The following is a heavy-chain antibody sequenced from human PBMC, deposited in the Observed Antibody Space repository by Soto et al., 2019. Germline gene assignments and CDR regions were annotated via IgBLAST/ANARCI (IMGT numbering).Heavy chain of an antibody. D-gene: IGHD3-10*01. CDR3: ARGGLLWFGVESFDI. J-gene: IGHJ3*02. CDR1: GGSFSGYY. V-gene: IGHV4-34*01. Sequence: SETLSLTCAVYGGSFSGYYWSWIRQPPGKGLEWIGEINHSGSTNYNPSLKSRVTISVDTSKNQFSLKLSSVTAADTAVYYCARGGLLWFGVESFDIWGQGTMVTVS. CDR2: INHSGST.